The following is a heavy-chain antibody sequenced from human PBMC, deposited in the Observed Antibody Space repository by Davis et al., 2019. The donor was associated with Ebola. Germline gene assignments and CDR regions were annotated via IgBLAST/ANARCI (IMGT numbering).Heavy chain of an antibody. Sequence: ASVKVSCKASGYTFTSYYMHWVRQAPGQGLEWMGIINPSGGSTSYAQKFQGRVTMTRDTSASTAYMELSSLRSEDTAVYYCARDLGKGRNRGYYYYYMDVWGKGTTVTVSS. V-gene: IGHV1-46*01. D-gene: IGHD1-14*01. CDR2: INPSGGST. CDR1: GYTFTSYY. CDR3: ARDLGKGRNRGYYYYYMDV. J-gene: IGHJ6*03.